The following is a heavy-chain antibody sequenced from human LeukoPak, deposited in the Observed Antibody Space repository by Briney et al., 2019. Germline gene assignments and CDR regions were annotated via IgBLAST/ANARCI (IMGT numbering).Heavy chain of an antibody. J-gene: IGHJ4*02. CDR3: ARDNEWLVQD. D-gene: IGHD6-19*01. CDR1: GGSISSGSYY. CDR2: IYTSGST. V-gene: IGHV4-61*02. Sequence: PSETLSLTCTVSGGSISSGSYYWSWIRQPAGRGLEWIGRIYTSGSTNYNPSLKSRVTISVDTSKNQFSLKLSSVTAADTAVYYCARDNEWLVQDWGQGTLVTVSS.